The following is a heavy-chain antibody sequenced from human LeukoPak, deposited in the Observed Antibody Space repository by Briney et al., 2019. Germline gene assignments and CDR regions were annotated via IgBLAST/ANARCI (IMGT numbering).Heavy chain of an antibody. CDR3: AKSTKWELTPLDY. CDR2: ISWNSGSI. Sequence: GGSLRLYCAASGFTFDDYAMHWVRQAPGKGLEWVSGISWNSGSIGYADSVKGRFTISRDNAKNSLYLQMNGLRAEDTALYYCAKSTKWELTPLDYWGQGTLVTVSS. D-gene: IGHD1-26*01. J-gene: IGHJ4*02. CDR1: GFTFDDYA. V-gene: IGHV3-9*01.